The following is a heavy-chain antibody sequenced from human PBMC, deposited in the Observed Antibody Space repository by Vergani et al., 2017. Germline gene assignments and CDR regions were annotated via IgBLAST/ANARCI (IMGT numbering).Heavy chain of an antibody. CDR1: GGSISSYY. Sequence: QVQLQESGPGLVKPSETLSLTCTVSGGSISSYYWSLIRQPPGKGLEWIGYIYYSGSTNYNPSLKSRVTISVDTSKNQFSLKLSSVTAADTAVYYCARVAPEVDIVATMAFDYWGQGTLVTVSS. CDR2: IYYSGST. CDR3: ARVAPEVDIVATMAFDY. V-gene: IGHV4-59*01. D-gene: IGHD5-12*01. J-gene: IGHJ4*02.